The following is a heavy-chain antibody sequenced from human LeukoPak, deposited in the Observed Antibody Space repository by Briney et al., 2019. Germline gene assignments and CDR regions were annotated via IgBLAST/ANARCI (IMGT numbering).Heavy chain of an antibody. J-gene: IGHJ4*02. V-gene: IGHV1-18*01. CDR2: ISAYNGNT. CDR3: ATSEGPYHDFSSGSSNYLEY. D-gene: IGHD3-3*01. Sequence: GASVKVSCKASGYTFTSYGISWVRQAPGQGLEWMGWISAYNGNTNYAQKLQGRVTMTTDTSTSTAYMELRSLRSDDTAVYYCATSEGPYHDFSSGSSNYLEYWGQGTLVTVSS. CDR1: GYTFTSYG.